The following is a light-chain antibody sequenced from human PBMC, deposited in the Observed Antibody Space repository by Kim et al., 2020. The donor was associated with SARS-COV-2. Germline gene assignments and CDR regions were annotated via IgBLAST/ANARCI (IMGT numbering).Light chain of an antibody. J-gene: IGLJ2*01. V-gene: IGLV3-19*01. CDR2: GRN. CDR3: NARDSSNNHV. Sequence: SSELTQDPAVSVALGQTVRITCQGDSLINYYPSWFQQKPRQAPILVISGRNNRPSGFPSRFVGSSSGNTAYLTIIGAQAEAEADYYCNARDSSNNHVFGG. CDR1: SLINYY.